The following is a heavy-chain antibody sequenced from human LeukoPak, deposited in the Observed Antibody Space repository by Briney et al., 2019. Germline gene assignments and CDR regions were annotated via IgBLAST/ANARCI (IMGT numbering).Heavy chain of an antibody. CDR2: MNHDGSDQ. J-gene: IGHJ4*02. V-gene: IGHV3-7*01. D-gene: IGHD2-2*01. CDR3: ARAAVYCSSSTCRTNFDS. CDR1: GFTFRNSY. Sequence: GGSLRLSCAASGFTFRNSYMSWVRRASGKGLEWVAYMNHDGSDQSHVDSVRGRFTISRDNAKNSLYLQMNSLRVEDTAVYYCARAAVYCSSSTCRTNFDSWGQGTLVTVSS.